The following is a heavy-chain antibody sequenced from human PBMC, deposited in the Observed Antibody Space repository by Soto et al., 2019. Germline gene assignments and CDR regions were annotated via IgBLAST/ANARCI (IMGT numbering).Heavy chain of an antibody. CDR1: GGTFSSYA. CDR2: IIPIFGTA. J-gene: IGHJ4*02. D-gene: IGHD3-10*01. V-gene: IGHV1-69*13. CDR3: ARGVAMVRGSYYFDY. Sequence: ASVKVSCKASGGTFSSYAISWVRQAPGQGLEWMGGIIPIFGTANYAQKFRGRVTITADESTSTAYMELSSLRSEDTAVYYCARGVAMVRGSYYFDYWGQGTLVTVSS.